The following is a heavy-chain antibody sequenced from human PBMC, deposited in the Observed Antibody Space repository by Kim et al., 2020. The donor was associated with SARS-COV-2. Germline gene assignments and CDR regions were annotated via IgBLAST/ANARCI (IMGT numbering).Heavy chain of an antibody. Sequence: GGSLRLSCAASGFTVSSNYMSWVRQAPGKGLEWVSVLYSGGSTYYADSVKGRFTISRDNSKNTLYLQMNRLRAEDTAVYYCARDRDYGDTGAYYDGMDVWGQGTTVTVSS. CDR3: ARDRDYGDTGAYYDGMDV. CDR1: GFTVSSNY. V-gene: IGHV3-66*01. D-gene: IGHD3-22*01. J-gene: IGHJ6*02. CDR2: LYSGGST.